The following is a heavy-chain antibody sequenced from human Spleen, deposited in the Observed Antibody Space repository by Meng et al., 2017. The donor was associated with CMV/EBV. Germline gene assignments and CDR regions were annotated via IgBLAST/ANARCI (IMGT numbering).Heavy chain of an antibody. CDR2: ISSSSAYI. D-gene: IGHD1-7*01. CDR3: AKARSTRWNYGSYYYYGMDV. Sequence: GESLKISCAASGFTLSTYSMNWVRQAPGKGLEWVSSISSSSAYIYYADSVKGRFTISRDNAKNSLYLQVNSLRAEDTAVYYCAKARSTRWNYGSYYYYGMDVWGQGTTVTVSS. J-gene: IGHJ6*02. V-gene: IGHV3-21*01. CDR1: GFTLSTYS.